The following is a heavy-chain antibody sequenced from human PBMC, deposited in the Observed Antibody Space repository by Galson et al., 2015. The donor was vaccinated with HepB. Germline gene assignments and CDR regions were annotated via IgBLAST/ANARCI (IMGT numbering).Heavy chain of an antibody. CDR1: GDSVSSNSAA. CDR2: TSYRSRWYN. Sequence: CAISGDSVSSNSAAWNWIRQSPSRGLEWLGRTSYRSRWYNGYAVFVKSRITINPDTSKNQFSLQLNSVTSEDTAVYYCVRTRDGYNDYWGQGTLVTVSS. V-gene: IGHV6-1*01. J-gene: IGHJ4*02. D-gene: IGHD5-24*01. CDR3: VRTRDGYNDY.